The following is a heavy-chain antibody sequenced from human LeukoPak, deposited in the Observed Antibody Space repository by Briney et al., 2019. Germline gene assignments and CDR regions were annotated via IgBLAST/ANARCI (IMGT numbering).Heavy chain of an antibody. CDR1: GYTFTGYY. Sequence: GASVRVSCKASGYTFTGYYMHWVRQAPGQGLEWMGWINPNSGGTNYAQKFQGRVTMTRDTSISTAYMELSRLRSDDTAVYYCAGSDYDFWSGYLGIWGQGTMVTVSS. CDR2: INPNSGGT. J-gene: IGHJ3*02. D-gene: IGHD3-3*01. V-gene: IGHV1-2*02. CDR3: AGSDYDFWSGYLGI.